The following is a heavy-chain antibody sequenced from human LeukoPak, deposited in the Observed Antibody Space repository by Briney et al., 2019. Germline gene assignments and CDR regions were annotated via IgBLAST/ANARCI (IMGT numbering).Heavy chain of an antibody. CDR3: ARRHVYYYASSGYYGGPDYFDY. J-gene: IGHJ4*02. Sequence: SGPTLVKPTQTLTLTCTFSGFSLSTSGVGVGWIRQPPGKALEWLALIYWDDDKRYSPSLKSRLTITKDTSKNQVVLTMTNMDPVDTGTYYCARRHVYYYASSGYYGGPDYFDYWGQGTLVTVSS. CDR1: GFSLSTSGVG. V-gene: IGHV2-5*02. D-gene: IGHD3-22*01. CDR2: IYWDDDK.